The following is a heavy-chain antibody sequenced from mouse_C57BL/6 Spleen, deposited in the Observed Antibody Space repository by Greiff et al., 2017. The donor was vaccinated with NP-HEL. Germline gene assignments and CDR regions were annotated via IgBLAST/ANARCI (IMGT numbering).Heavy chain of an antibody. CDR1: GFTFTDYY. Sequence: EVQLVESGGGLVQPGGSLSLSCAASGFTFTDYYMSWVRQPPGKALEWLGFIRNKANGYTTEYSASVKGRFTIARDNSQSILYLQMNALRAEDSATYYCARGGSMDYWGQGTSVTVSS. CDR3: ARGGSMDY. J-gene: IGHJ4*01. D-gene: IGHD3-1*01. CDR2: IRNKANGYTT. V-gene: IGHV7-3*01.